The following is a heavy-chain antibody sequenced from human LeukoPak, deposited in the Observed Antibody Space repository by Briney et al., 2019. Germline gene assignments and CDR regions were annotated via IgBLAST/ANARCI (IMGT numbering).Heavy chain of an antibody. D-gene: IGHD3-3*01. CDR1: GYTFTSYD. J-gene: IGHJ4*02. CDR3: ARDLSTIFGVVIYFDY. V-gene: IGHV1-18*01. CDR2: ISAYNGNT. Sequence: GASVKVSCKASGYTFTSYDISWVRQAPGQGLEWMGWISAYNGNTNYAQKLQGRVTMTTDTSTSTAYMELRSLRSDDTVVYYCARDLSTIFGVVIYFDYWGQGTLVTVSS.